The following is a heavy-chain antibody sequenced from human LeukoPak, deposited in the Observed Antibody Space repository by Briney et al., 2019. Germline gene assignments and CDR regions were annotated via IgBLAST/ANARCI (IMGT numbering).Heavy chain of an antibody. CDR1: GFTFSSYS. CDR3: ARAAMIPLMDV. Sequence: GGSLRLSCAASGFTFSSYSMNWVRRAPGKGLEWVSSISSSSSYIYYADSVKGRFTISRDNAKNSLYLQMNSLRAEDTAVYYCARAAMIPLMDVWGQGTTVTVSS. J-gene: IGHJ6*02. CDR2: ISSSSSYI. V-gene: IGHV3-21*01. D-gene: IGHD5-18*01.